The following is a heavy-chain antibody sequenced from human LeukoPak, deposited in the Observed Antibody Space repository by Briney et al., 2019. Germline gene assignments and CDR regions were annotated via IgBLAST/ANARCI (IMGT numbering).Heavy chain of an antibody. J-gene: IGHJ4*02. CDR2: INHSGST. CDR1: GGSFSGYY. CDR3: AARVVAATAPGDY. V-gene: IGHV4-34*01. Sequence: SETLSLTCAVYGGSFSGYYWSWIRQPPGKGLEWIGEINHSGSTNYNPSLKSRVTISVDTSKNQFSLKLSSVTAADTAVYYCAARVVAATAPGDYWGQGTLVTASS. D-gene: IGHD2-15*01.